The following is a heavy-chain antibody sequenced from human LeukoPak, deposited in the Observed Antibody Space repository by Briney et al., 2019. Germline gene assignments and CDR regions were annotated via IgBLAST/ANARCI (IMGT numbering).Heavy chain of an antibody. D-gene: IGHD5-24*01. V-gene: IGHV3-23*01. CDR3: AKDDAWLQFGD. Sequence: GGSLRLSCAASGFTVSSNYMSWVRQAPGKGLEWVSGISPNGVITYYADSVKGRFTISRDNSKGTVYLQMNSLRPEDTAVYYCAKDDAWLQFGDWGRGTLVTVSS. J-gene: IGHJ4*02. CDR1: GFTVSSNY. CDR2: ISPNGVIT.